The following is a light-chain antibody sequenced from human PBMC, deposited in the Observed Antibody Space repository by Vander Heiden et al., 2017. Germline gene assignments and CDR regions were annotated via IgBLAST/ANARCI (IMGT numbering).Light chain of an antibody. J-gene: IGLJ3*02. CDR3: VSYASSTFWL. Sequence: QSALTQPASVSGSPGQSTTISCTGTSSDVGGYNSVSWYQQHPGKAPKRRRLDVSSRAPGVSNRFSGSKSGNTESLTISGLQTEDEADDDCVSYASSTFWLFGGGTKLTVL. CDR2: DVS. V-gene: IGLV2-14*03. CDR1: SSDVGGYNS.